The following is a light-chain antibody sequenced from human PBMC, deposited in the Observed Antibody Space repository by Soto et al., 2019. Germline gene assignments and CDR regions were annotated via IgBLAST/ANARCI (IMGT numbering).Light chain of an antibody. CDR1: QSVSSY. Sequence: EIVLTQSPATLSLSPGERATLSCRASQSVSSYLAWYQQKPGQAPRLLIYDASNRATGIPARFSGSGSGTDFTLTISSLEPEDFAVYYCQQRSQTFGGGTKVVIK. CDR2: DAS. CDR3: QQRSQT. V-gene: IGKV3-11*01. J-gene: IGKJ4*01.